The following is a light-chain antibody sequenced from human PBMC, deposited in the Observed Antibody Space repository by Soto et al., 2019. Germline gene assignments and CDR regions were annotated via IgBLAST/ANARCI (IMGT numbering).Light chain of an antibody. V-gene: IGKV1-5*01. CDR1: QSVTSW. CDR2: DAS. J-gene: IGKJ1*01. Sequence: DVQMTQSPSTLSASVGDRVTITCRASQSVTSWLAWYRQKPGKAPKVLIYDASSLESGVPSRFSGSGSGTEFPLTISSLHPDYFATYYCHHYNSYPGTFGQGTKVEIK. CDR3: HHYNSYPGT.